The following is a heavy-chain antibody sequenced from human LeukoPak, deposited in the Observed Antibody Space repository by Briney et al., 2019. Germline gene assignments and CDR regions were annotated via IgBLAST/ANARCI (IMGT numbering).Heavy chain of an antibody. CDR3: ARHVGGYYGSGSAMGYYYGMDV. J-gene: IGHJ6*02. CDR1: GGSISSYF. Sequence: PSATLSLTCTISGGSISSYFWSWIRQPPGKGLEWIGYIYYSGSSEYNPSLKSRVTIPVDTSQKQFSLKLSSVTAADTAVYYCARHVGGYYGSGSAMGYYYGMDVWGQGTTVTVSS. V-gene: IGHV4-59*08. CDR2: IYYSGSS. D-gene: IGHD3-10*01.